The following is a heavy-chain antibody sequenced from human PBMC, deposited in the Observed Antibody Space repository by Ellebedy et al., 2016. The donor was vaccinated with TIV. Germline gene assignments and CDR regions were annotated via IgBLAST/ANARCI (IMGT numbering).Heavy chain of an antibody. D-gene: IGHD5-12*01. CDR2: IKQDGSEK. CDR3: ARGGYWRPFDC. CDR1: GFTFSKYW. V-gene: IGHV3-7*03. Sequence: GGSLRLSCAASGFTFSKYWMKWVRQAPGKGLEWVANIKQDGSEKYYVDSVKCRFTISRDNAKNSLFLHMNSLRVEDPAVYFCARGGYWRPFDCWGQGTLVTVSS. J-gene: IGHJ4*02.